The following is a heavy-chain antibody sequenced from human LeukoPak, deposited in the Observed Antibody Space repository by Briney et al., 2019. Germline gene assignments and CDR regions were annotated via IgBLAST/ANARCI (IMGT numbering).Heavy chain of an antibody. Sequence: GGSLRLSCAASGFTFSSYGMHWVRQAPGKGLEWVAVISYDGSNKHYADSVKGRFTISRDNSKNTLYLQMNSLRAEDTAVYYCAKDPIWWNYFDYWGQGTLVTVSS. CDR3: AKDPIWWNYFDY. D-gene: IGHD2-8*02. J-gene: IGHJ4*02. V-gene: IGHV3-30*18. CDR2: ISYDGSNK. CDR1: GFTFSSYG.